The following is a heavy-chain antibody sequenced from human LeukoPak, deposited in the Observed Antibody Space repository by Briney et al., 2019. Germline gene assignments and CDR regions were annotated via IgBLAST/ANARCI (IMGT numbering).Heavy chain of an antibody. CDR1: GFTFSSYW. D-gene: IGHD1-26*01. Sequence: GRSLRLSCAASGFTFSSYWMNWARQAPGKGLEWVASINHNGNVNYYVDSVKGRFTISRDNAKNSLYLQMSNLRAEDTAVYFCARWGGLDVWGQGATVTVSS. CDR3: ARWGGLDV. V-gene: IGHV3-7*03. J-gene: IGHJ6*02. CDR2: INHNGNVN.